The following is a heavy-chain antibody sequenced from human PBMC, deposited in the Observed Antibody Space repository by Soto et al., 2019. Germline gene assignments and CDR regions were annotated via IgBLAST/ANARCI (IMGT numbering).Heavy chain of an antibody. Sequence: QVQLVQSGAEVKKPGSSVKVSCKASGGTFSSYTISWVRQAPGQGLEWMGRIIPILGIANYAQKFQGRVTITADKATSTAYMELSSLRSEETALYYCARSSSICYWSGGWFDSWGQGTLVTVS. CDR2: IIPILGIA. V-gene: IGHV1-69*02. J-gene: IGHJ5*01. D-gene: IGHD6-13*01. CDR1: GGTFSSYT. CDR3: ARSSSICYWSGGWFDS.